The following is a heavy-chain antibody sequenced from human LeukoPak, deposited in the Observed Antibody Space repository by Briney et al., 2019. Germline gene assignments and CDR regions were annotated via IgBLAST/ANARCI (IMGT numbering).Heavy chain of an antibody. V-gene: IGHV3-21*01. D-gene: IGHD1-26*01. J-gene: IGHJ3*02. Sequence: GGSLRLSCAASGFTFNTYTMNWVRQAPGKGLEWVSSISSGTSYIYYADSVKGRFTISRDNAKNSLYLQMNSLRAEDTAVYYCARDPTSSWETAFDIWGQGAMVTVSS. CDR1: GFTFNTYT. CDR3: ARDPTSSWETAFDI. CDR2: ISSGTSYI.